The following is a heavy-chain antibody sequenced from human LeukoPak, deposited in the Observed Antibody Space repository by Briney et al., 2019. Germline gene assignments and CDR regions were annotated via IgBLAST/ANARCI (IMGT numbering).Heavy chain of an antibody. CDR2: INHSGST. CDR1: GGSFSGYY. CDR3: ARVGDILTGPPWD. V-gene: IGHV4-34*01. D-gene: IGHD3-9*01. Sequence: SETLSLTCAVYGGSFSGYYWSWIRQPPGKGLEWIGEINHSGSTNYNPSLKGRVTISVDTSKNQFSLKLSSVTAADTAVYYCARVGDILTGPPWDWGQGTLVTVSS. J-gene: IGHJ4*02.